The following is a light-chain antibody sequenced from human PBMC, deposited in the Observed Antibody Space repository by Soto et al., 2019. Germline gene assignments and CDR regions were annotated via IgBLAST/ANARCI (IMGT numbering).Light chain of an antibody. Sequence: QSVLTQPPSVSGAPGQRVTISCTGSSSNIGAGYDVHWYQQLPGTAPKLLIHGNRNRPSGVPDRFSGSKSGTSASLAITGLQAEYEADYYCQSYDSSLSGSVFGGGTKVTVL. CDR1: SSNIGAGYD. CDR3: QSYDSSLSGSV. CDR2: GNR. V-gene: IGLV1-40*01. J-gene: IGLJ2*01.